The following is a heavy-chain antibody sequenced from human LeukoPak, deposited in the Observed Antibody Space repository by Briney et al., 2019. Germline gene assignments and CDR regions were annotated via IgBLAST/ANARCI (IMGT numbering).Heavy chain of an antibody. Sequence: ASVKVSCKASGYTFTGYYMHWVRQAPGQGLEWMGRIDPNSGGTNYAQKFQGRVTMTRDTSISTAYMELSRLRSDDTAVYYCARDLQPVLRFLEWSGAIYYYYYGMDVWGQGTTVTVSS. V-gene: IGHV1-2*06. CDR2: IDPNSGGT. CDR1: GYTFTGYY. CDR3: ARDLQPVLRFLEWSGAIYYYYYGMDV. J-gene: IGHJ6*02. D-gene: IGHD3-3*01.